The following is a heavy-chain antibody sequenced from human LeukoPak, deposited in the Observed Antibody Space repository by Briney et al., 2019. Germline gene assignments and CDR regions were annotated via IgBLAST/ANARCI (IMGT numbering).Heavy chain of an antibody. V-gene: IGHV4-30-4*01. Sequence: PSQTLSLTCTVSGGSISSGDYYWSWIRQPPGKGLEWIGYIYYSGSTYYNPSLKSRVTISVDTSKNQSSLKLSSVTAADTAVYYCARARRLYFFDYWGQGTLVTVSS. CDR3: ARARRLYFFDY. J-gene: IGHJ4*02. CDR2: IYYSGST. CDR1: GGSISSGDYY. D-gene: IGHD3-9*01.